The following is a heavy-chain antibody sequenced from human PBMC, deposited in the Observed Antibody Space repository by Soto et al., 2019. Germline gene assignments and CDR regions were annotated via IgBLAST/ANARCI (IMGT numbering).Heavy chain of an antibody. CDR2: INHSGST. J-gene: IGHJ4*02. Sequence: QVQLQQWGAGLLKPSETLSLTCAVYGGSFSGYYWSWIRQPPGKGLEWIGEINHSGSTNYNPSLKSRVTISVDTSKNQFSLKLSSVTAADTAVYYCARVSRGSCDYWGQGTLVTVSS. V-gene: IGHV4-34*01. CDR3: ARVSRGSCDY. CDR1: GGSFSGYY. D-gene: IGHD2-15*01.